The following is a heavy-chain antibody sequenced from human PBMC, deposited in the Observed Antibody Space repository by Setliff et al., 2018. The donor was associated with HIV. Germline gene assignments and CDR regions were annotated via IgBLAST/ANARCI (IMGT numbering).Heavy chain of an antibody. CDR3: AKGPRGLSLRYYFDF. CDR1: GGSFSSSY. CDR2: INHNGIT. J-gene: IGHJ4*02. V-gene: IGHV4-34*01. Sequence: PSETLSLTCAVYGGSFSSSYWSWIRQAPGKGLEWIGQINHNGITHYNPSLETRVTMFADTSKNQFSLRLSPVTAADTAIYYCAKGPRGLSLRYYFDFWAQGSQVTVS.